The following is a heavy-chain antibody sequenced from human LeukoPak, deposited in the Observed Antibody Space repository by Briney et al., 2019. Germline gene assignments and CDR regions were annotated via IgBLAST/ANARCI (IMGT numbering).Heavy chain of an antibody. CDR1: RFTFSNYW. CDR2: IKYDGSDK. V-gene: IGHV3-7*01. Sequence: GGSLRLSCATSRFTFSNYWMNWVRQSPGKGLHWVAKIKYDGSDKFYVGSVEGRFTISRDNANAKNSLYLQMNTLRAEDTAVLYCARDANRGGEFDLWGQGTLVTVSS. CDR3: ARDANRGGEFDL. J-gene: IGHJ4*02. D-gene: IGHD2/OR15-2a*01.